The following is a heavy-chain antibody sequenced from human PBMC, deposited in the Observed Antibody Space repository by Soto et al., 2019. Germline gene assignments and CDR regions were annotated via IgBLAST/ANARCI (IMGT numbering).Heavy chain of an antibody. V-gene: IGHV4-34*01. D-gene: IGHD3-22*01. CDR1: GGSFSGYY. Sequence: QVQLQQWGAGLLKPSETLSLTCAVYGGSFSGYYWSWIRQPPGKGLEWIGEINHSGSTNYNPSLKSXXTXSAXTSKNQFSLKLSSVTAADTAVYYCARGGSSGVTADWGQGTLVTVSS. CDR3: ARGGSSGVTAD. J-gene: IGHJ4*02. CDR2: INHSGST.